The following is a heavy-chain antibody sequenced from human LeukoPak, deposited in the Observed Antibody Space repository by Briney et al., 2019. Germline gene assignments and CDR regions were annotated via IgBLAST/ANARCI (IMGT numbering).Heavy chain of an antibody. CDR3: ARTSPGGGSSSDVDV. V-gene: IGHV1-2*02. CDR1: GYTFTGYY. CDR2: INPNSGGT. D-gene: IGHD6-6*01. Sequence: ASVKVSCKASGYTFTGYYMHWVRQAPGQGLEWMGWINPNSGGTNYAQKFQGRVTMTRDTSISTAYMELSRLRSDDTAVYYCARTSPGGGSSSDVDVWGKGTTVTVPS. J-gene: IGHJ6*04.